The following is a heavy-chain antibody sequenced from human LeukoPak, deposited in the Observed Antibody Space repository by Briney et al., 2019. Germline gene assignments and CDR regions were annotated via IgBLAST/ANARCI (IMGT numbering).Heavy chain of an antibody. CDR1: GFTFSGSA. Sequence: GGSLRLSCVASGFTFSGSAMHWVRQAPGKGLEWVALIRSKGSKANSYATEYAASVKGRFTISRDDSKKTAYLQMNSLKTEDTAVYYCTRLNWELFFDFWGRGTRVTVSS. V-gene: IGHV3-73*01. J-gene: IGHJ4*02. D-gene: IGHD1-7*01. CDR2: IRSKGSKANSYAT. CDR3: TRLNWELFFDF.